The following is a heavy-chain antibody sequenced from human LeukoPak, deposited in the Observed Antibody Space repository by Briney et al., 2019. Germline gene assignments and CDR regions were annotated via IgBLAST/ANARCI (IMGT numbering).Heavy chain of an antibody. J-gene: IGHJ4*02. CDR2: INHSGST. Sequence: PSETLSLTCAVYGGSFSGYYWSWIRQPPGKGLEWIGEINHSGSTNYNPSLKSRVTISVDTSKNQFSLKLSSVTAADTAVYYCARGIEDNYYGSGSYYTDYWGQGTLVTVSS. CDR1: GGSFSGYY. V-gene: IGHV4-34*01. CDR3: ARGIEDNYYGSGSYYTDY. D-gene: IGHD3-10*01.